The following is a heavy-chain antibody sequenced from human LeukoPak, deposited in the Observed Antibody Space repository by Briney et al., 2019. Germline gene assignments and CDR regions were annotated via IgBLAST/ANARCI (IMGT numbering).Heavy chain of an antibody. J-gene: IGHJ4*02. Sequence: GGSLRLSCAASGFTFSSYWMHWVRQAPGKGLVWVSRINSDGSTTAYADSVKGRFTISRDNAKNTLYLQMSSLRAEDTAVYYCARGDAYALNYWGQGTLVTVST. V-gene: IGHV3-74*01. CDR1: GFTFSSYW. D-gene: IGHD2-2*01. CDR2: INSDGSTT. CDR3: ARGDAYALNY.